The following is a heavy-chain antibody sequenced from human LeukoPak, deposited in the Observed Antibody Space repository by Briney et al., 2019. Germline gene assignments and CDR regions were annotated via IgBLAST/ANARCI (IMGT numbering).Heavy chain of an antibody. J-gene: IGHJ4*02. D-gene: IGHD6-19*01. V-gene: IGHV1-2*02. CDR2: INPNSGGT. Sequence: ASVKLSCKASGYTFTGYYMHWVRQAPGQGLEWMGWINPNSGGTNYAQKFQGRVTMTRDTSISTAYMELSRLRSDDTAVYYCARDRQWLVGRCYFDYWGQGTLVTVSS. CDR3: ARDRQWLVGRCYFDY. CDR1: GYTFTGYY.